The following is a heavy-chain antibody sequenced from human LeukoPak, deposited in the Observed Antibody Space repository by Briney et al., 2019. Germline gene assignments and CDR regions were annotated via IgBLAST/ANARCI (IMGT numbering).Heavy chain of an antibody. CDR3: ARGENYDFWSGYHSNYYYMDV. Sequence: GGSLRLSCAASGFTFSSYWMSWVRQAPGKGLEWVANIKQDGSEKYYVDSVKGRFTISRDNAKNSLYLQMNSLRAEDTAVYYCARGENYDFWSGYHSNYYYMDVWGKGTTVTVSS. CDR2: IKQDGSEK. D-gene: IGHD3-3*01. CDR1: GFTFSSYW. J-gene: IGHJ6*03. V-gene: IGHV3-7*01.